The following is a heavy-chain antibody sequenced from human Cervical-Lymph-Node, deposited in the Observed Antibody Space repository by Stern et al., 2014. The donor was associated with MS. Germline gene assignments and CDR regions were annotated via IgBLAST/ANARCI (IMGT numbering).Heavy chain of an antibody. CDR2: IIPVSGTA. D-gene: IGHD1-1*01. V-gene: IGHV1-69*12. J-gene: IGHJ4*02. CDR1: GGTFSRYG. Sequence: QVQLVQSGAEVRKPGSSVKVSCKASGGTFSRYGISWVRQAPGQGLEWMGGIIPVSGTADYAEQFQGRVTITADGSTSTAYMELSSLTSADTAVYYCARGPYNRDFFEYWGQGTLVTVSS. CDR3: ARGPYNRDFFEY.